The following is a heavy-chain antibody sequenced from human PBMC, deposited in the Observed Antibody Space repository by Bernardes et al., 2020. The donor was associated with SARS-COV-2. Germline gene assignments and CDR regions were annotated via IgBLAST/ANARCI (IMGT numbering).Heavy chain of an antibody. CDR2: ISYDGSNK. J-gene: IGHJ3*02. V-gene: IGHV3-30*03. CDR3: AAMDIVATIYVGDAFDI. D-gene: IGHD5-12*01. Sequence: GGSLRLSCAASGFTFSSYGMHWVRQAPGKGLEWVAVISYDGSNKYYADSVKGRFTISRDNSKNTLYLQMNSLRAEDTAVYYCAAMDIVATIYVGDAFDIWGQGTMVTVSS. CDR1: GFTFSSYG.